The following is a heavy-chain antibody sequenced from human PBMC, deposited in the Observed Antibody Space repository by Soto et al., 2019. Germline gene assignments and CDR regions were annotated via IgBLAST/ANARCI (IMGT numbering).Heavy chain of an antibody. Sequence: SETLSLTCTVSGGSVINSNYYWSWIRQPPGKGLEWIGYLYYSGSAKYNPSLKSRVTISVDTSKNQFSLKLNSVTAADAAVYFCAWEYGSSWYFYAYSGLRTLVPVSS. CDR2: LYYSGSA. D-gene: IGHD6-13*01. J-gene: IGHJ4*02. CDR3: AWEYGSSWYFYAY. CDR1: GGSVINSNYY. V-gene: IGHV4-61*01.